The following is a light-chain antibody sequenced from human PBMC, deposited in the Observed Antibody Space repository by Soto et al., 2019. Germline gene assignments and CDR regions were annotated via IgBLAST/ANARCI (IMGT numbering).Light chain of an antibody. J-gene: IGLJ1*01. Sequence: QSALTQPASVSGSPGQSITISCTGTSSDVGRYNLVSWYQQHPGKAPKLIISEGSERPSGVSTRFSGSKSGNTASLTISGLQAEDEADYYCCSFARGSSYVFGTGTKVTVL. CDR1: SSDVGRYNL. CDR2: EGS. V-gene: IGLV2-23*01. CDR3: CSFARGSSYV.